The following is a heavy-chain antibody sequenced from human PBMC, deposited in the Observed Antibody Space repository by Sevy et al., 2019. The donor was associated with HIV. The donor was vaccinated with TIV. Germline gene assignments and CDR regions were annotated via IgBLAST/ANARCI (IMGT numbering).Heavy chain of an antibody. Sequence: GGSLRLSCAASGFSFTNYAMNWVRQAPGRGLEWVSTIPSTGRSTYYANSVKGRFTISRDTSNSTLFLQMDSLRPEDTALYYCARGWPIHFWDQGTLVTVSS. J-gene: IGHJ4*02. CDR3: ARGWPIHF. V-gene: IGHV3-23*05. D-gene: IGHD6-19*01. CDR2: IPSTGRST. CDR1: GFSFTNYA.